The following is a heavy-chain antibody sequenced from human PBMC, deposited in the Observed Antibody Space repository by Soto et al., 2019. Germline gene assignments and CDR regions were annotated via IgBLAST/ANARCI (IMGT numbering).Heavy chain of an antibody. Sequence: QVQLVQSGAEVKKPGASVKVSCKASGYTFTSHDINWMRQATGQGLEWMGWMNPNSGHTNYAQKFQGRVTMTRDTSISTAYMELTNLRSEDTAIYYCARDMSTTWGQGTLVNVSS. D-gene: IGHD2-2*01. CDR3: ARDMSTT. J-gene: IGHJ5*02. CDR1: GYTFTSHD. CDR2: MNPNSGHT. V-gene: IGHV1-8*01.